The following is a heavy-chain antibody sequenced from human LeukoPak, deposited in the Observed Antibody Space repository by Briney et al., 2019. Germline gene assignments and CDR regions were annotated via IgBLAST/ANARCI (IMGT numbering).Heavy chain of an antibody. J-gene: IGHJ4*02. CDR1: GFTVSSNY. V-gene: IGHV3-66*01. CDR3: ARDLAHCSGGSCWVDY. D-gene: IGHD2-15*01. Sequence: TGGSLRLSCAASGFTVSSNYMSWVRQAPGKGLEWVSVIYSGGSTYYADSVKDRFTISRDNSKNTLYLQMNSLRAEDTAVYYCARDLAHCSGGSCWVDYWGQGTLVTVSS. CDR2: IYSGGST.